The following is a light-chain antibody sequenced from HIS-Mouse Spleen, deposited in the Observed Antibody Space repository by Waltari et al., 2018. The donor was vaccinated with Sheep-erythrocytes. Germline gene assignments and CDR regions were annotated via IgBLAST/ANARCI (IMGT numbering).Light chain of an antibody. Sequence: QSALTPPRSVSASPGHPVPIPCTVPSRAVRASYYASWYQQHPAKAPKLMIYDVSKRPSGVPDRFSGSKSGNTASLTISGLQAEDEADYYCCSYAGSYNHVFATGTKVTVL. CDR2: DVS. V-gene: IGLV2-11*01. J-gene: IGLJ1*01. CDR3: CSYAGSYNHV. CDR1: SRAVRASYY.